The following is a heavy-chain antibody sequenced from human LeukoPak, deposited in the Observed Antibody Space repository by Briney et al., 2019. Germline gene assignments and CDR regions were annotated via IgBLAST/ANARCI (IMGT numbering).Heavy chain of an antibody. CDR1: GFTFSSYS. CDR3: ARDYCRSTTCRFDY. CDR2: ISSSSSTI. D-gene: IGHD2-2*01. J-gene: IGHJ4*02. V-gene: IGHV3-48*04. Sequence: PGGSLRLSCAASGFTFSSYSMNWVRQAPGEGLEWVSYISSSSSTINCADSVKGRFTISRDNAKNSLYLQMNSLGAEDTAVYYCARDYCRSTTCRFDYWGQGTLVTVSS.